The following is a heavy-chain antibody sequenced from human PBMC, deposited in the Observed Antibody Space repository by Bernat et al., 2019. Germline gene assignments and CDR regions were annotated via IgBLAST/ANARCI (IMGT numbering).Heavy chain of an antibody. D-gene: IGHD3-3*01. Sequence: EVQLVESGGGLVQPGGSLRLSCAASGFTFSSYEMNWVRQAPGMGLEWVSYISSSGSTIYYADSVKGRFTFSRDSAKNSLYLQMNSLRAEDTAVYYGARLGITIFGVVNFGQNWFDPWGQGTLVTVSS. CDR2: ISSSGSTI. J-gene: IGHJ5*02. CDR3: ARLGITIFGVVNFGQNWFDP. V-gene: IGHV3-48*03. CDR1: GFTFSSYE.